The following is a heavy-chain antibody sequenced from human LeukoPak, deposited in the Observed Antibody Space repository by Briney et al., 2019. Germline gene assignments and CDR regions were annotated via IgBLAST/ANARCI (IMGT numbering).Heavy chain of an antibody. CDR3: AREPDTYYYDSSGSPGAFDI. J-gene: IGHJ3*02. V-gene: IGHV1-69*13. CDR2: IIPIFCTE. Sequence: GASVKVSCKASGGTFSSYAISWVRQAPGQGLEWMGRIIPIFCTENYAQKLQGRSTITADESTSTAYMELSSLRSEDTDVYYCAREPDTYYYDSSGSPGAFDIWGQGTMVTVSS. CDR1: GGTFSSYA. D-gene: IGHD3-22*01.